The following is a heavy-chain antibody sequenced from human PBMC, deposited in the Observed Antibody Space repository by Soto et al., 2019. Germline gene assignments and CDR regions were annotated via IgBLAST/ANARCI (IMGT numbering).Heavy chain of an antibody. V-gene: IGHV4-59*13. J-gene: IGHJ5*02. CDR1: GGSISSFH. Sequence: SETLSLTCTVSGGSISSFHWNWIRQPPGKGLEWFGNIFYSGATDYNPSLKSRVTISVDTSKKQISLKLTSVTAADTAVYYCARDRDPYSSSSSRWFDPWGQGTLVTVSS. CDR2: IFYSGAT. D-gene: IGHD6-6*01. CDR3: ARDRDPYSSSSSRWFDP.